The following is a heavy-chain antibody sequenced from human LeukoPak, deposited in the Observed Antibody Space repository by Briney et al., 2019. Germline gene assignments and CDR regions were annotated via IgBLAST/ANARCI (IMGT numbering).Heavy chain of an antibody. D-gene: IGHD5-24*01. V-gene: IGHV1-8*01. J-gene: IGHJ6*03. Sequence: ASVNVSCKASGYTFTRYDINGVGQATGQGREWMGWMNPNSGNTGYAQKFQGRVTMTRNTSISTAYLELTSLRSEDTAVYYCARDNLLRAGTWVMDVWGKGTTVTVSS. CDR1: GYTFTRYD. CDR2: MNPNSGNT. CDR3: ARDNLLRAGTWVMDV.